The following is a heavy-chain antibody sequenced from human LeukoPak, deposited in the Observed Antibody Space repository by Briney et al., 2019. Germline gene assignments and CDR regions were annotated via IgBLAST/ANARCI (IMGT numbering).Heavy chain of an antibody. J-gene: IGHJ4*02. CDR1: GFTFNTYG. D-gene: IGHD3-10*01. CDR2: ISGSGDST. CDR3: ASGQTLVRD. Sequence: PGGSLRLSCAASGFTFNTYGMSWVRQAPGKGLEWVSSISGSGDSTNYAASVKGRFTISRDNSKNTLYLQMNSLRAEDTAVYYCASGQTLVRDWGQGTLVTVSS. V-gene: IGHV3-23*01.